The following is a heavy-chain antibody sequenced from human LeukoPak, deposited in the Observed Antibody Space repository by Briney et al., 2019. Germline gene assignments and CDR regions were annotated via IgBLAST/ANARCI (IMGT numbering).Heavy chain of an antibody. CDR3: ARGVPTGIDYFDY. CDR1: GFTFSSYW. J-gene: IGHJ4*02. D-gene: IGHD1-1*01. CDR2: INPDGSDK. V-gene: IGHV3-7*01. Sequence: GGSLRLSCAASGFTFSSYWMTWVRQAPGKGLEWAANINPDGSDKYYVDSVKGRFTISRDNAKNSVFLQMSSLRAEDSAVYYCARGVPTGIDYFDYWGQGTLITVSS.